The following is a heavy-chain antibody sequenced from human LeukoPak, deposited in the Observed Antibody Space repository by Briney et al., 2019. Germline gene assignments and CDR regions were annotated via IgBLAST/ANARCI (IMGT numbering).Heavy chain of an antibody. CDR1: GFTLSSYT. J-gene: IGHJ4*02. D-gene: IGHD1-26*01. CDR2: ISSSSTYI. CDR3: ARDKGESGYFDY. Sequence: PGGSLRLSCAAYGFTLSSYTMTWVRQAPGKGLEWVSSISSSSTYIYYADSVKGRFTISRDNAKNSLYLQMASLRAEDAAVYYCARDKGESGYFDYWGQGTLVTVSS. V-gene: IGHV3-21*01.